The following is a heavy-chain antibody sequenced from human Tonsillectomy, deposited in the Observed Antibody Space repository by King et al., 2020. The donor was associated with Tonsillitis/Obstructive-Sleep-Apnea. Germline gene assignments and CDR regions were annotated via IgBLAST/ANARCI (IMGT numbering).Heavy chain of an antibody. V-gene: IGHV4-59*12. Sequence: VQLQESGPGLVKPSETLSLTCTVSGGSITSYYWNWIRQPPGKGLEWIGYIYYSGSTKYNPSLKSRVTISVDTSKNQFSLNVSSVTAADTAGYYCARKVDYGMDLWGQVTTVTVSS. D-gene: IGHD2-2*01. CDR3: ARKVDYGMDL. CDR2: IYYSGST. J-gene: IGHJ6*02. CDR1: GGSITSYY.